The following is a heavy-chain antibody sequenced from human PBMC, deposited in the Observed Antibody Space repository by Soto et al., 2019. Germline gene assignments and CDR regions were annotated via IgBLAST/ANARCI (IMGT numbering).Heavy chain of an antibody. Sequence: QLQLQESGPGLVKPSETLFLTCTVSGGSISSSSYYWGWIRQPPGKGLEWIGSIYYSGSTYYNPSLKSRVTISVDTSKNQFSLKLSSVTAADMAVYYCARQGSSQWLVQADFDYWGQGTLVTVSS. CDR1: GGSISSSSYY. J-gene: IGHJ4*02. D-gene: IGHD6-19*01. CDR2: IYYSGST. V-gene: IGHV4-39*01. CDR3: ARQGSSQWLVQADFDY.